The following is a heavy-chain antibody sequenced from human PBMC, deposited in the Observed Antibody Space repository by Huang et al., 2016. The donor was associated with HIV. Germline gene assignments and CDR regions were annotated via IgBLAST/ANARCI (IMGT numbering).Heavy chain of an antibody. V-gene: IGHV3-30-3*01. CDR3: ASTTYDSSGYYRSYPFDI. Sequence: QVQLVESGGGVVQPGRSLRLSCAASGFSFSDSAMHWVRQAPGKGLEWVAVISYDGNNKFYADSVKGRFTISRDNSKNTLYLQMNSLRAEDTAVYYCASTTYDSSGYYRSYPFDIWGQGTVVTVSS. CDR1: GFSFSDSA. D-gene: IGHD3-22*01. CDR2: ISYDGNNK. J-gene: IGHJ3*02.